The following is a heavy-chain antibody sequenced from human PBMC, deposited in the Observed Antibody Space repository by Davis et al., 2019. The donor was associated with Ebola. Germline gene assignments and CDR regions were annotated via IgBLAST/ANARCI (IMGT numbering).Heavy chain of an antibody. CDR1: GFSFSSYE. J-gene: IGHJ2*01. CDR2: ISGSGRTT. Sequence: PGGSLRLSCAASGFSFSSYEMNWVRQAPGRGLEWVTTISGSGRTTSFIDSVKGRFTISRDKSKKMVYLEMNSLRAEDSAVYYCAGVTGARSWNWHFDVWGRGTLVTVSS. D-gene: IGHD6-6*01. CDR3: AGVTGARSWNWHFDV. V-gene: IGHV3-23*01.